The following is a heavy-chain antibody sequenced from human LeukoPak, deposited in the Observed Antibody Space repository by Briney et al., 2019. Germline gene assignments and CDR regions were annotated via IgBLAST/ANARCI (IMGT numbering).Heavy chain of an antibody. D-gene: IGHD5-12*01. Sequence: GGSLRLSCAASGFTFSSYAMHWVRQAPGKGLEWVSVIYRSGSTYYADSVKGRFTISRDNSKNTLYLQMNSLRAEDTAVYYCARGYSGYDFGYWGQGTLVTVSS. CDR1: GFTFSSYA. CDR2: IYRSGST. V-gene: IGHV3-53*01. CDR3: ARGYSGYDFGY. J-gene: IGHJ4*02.